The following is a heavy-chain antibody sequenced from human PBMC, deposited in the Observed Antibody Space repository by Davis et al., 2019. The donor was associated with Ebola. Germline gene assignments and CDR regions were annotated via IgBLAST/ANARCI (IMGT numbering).Heavy chain of an antibody. V-gene: IGHV1-18*01. D-gene: IGHD1-26*01. CDR1: SYTFPSYG. J-gene: IGHJ5*02. CDR3: AREAGATTRIYDP. CDR2: ISAYNGNT. Sequence: SVPVPHQASSYTFPSYGISWVRQAPGQGLEWMGWISAYNGNTNYAQKLQGRVTMTTDTARSTAYMELRSLRSDDTAVYYCAREAGATTRIYDPWGQGTLVTVSS.